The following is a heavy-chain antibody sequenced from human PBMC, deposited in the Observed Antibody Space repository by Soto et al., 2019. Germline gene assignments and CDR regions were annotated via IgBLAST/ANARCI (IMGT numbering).Heavy chain of an antibody. Sequence: QVQLVQSGAEVKKPGASVKVSCKASGYTFTSYGISWVRQAPGQGLEWMGWISAYNGNTNYAQKLKGRVTMTTDTSTSTAYMELRSLRSDDTAVYYCARLDSSGYYYGNAFDIWGQGTMVTVSS. CDR1: GYTFTSYG. CDR3: ARLDSSGYYYGNAFDI. D-gene: IGHD3-22*01. J-gene: IGHJ3*02. V-gene: IGHV1-18*01. CDR2: ISAYNGNT.